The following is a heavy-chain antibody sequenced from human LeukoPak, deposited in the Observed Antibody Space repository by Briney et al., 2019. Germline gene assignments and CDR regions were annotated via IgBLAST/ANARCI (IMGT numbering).Heavy chain of an antibody. CDR1: GYTFSTYG. J-gene: IGHJ3*02. V-gene: IGHV1-18*01. Sequence: ASVKVSCKASGYTFSTYGITWVRQAPAQGLEWMGWISTYNSNTKYEQKFQGRVTMTTDTPTRTVHMELRSLGSDDTAVYYCTRVWLGNGLDIWGQGTMVTVSS. CDR3: TRVWLGNGLDI. CDR2: ISTYNSNT. D-gene: IGHD6-19*01.